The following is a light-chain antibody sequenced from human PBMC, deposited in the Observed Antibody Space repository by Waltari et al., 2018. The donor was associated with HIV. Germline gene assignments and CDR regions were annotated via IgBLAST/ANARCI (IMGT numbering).Light chain of an antibody. CDR3: QQYNNWPPST. CDR1: QSVSTD. Sequence: EVVMTQSPATLSVSPGESATISCRASQSVSTDLAWYQQKPGQAPRLLIHGASTRATGIPARVSGSGSGTEFTLTISSLQSEDFAVYYCQQYNNWPPSTFGQGTRLEIK. CDR2: GAS. J-gene: IGKJ5*01. V-gene: IGKV3-15*01.